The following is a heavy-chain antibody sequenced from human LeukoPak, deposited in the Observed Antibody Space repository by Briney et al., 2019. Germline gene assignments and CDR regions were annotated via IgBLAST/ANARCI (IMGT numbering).Heavy chain of an antibody. J-gene: IGHJ5*02. CDR1: GYTFTGYF. V-gene: IGHV1-2*02. D-gene: IGHD2-2*02. CDR2: INPNSGGK. CDR3: AGGGVPAAVRWFET. Sequence: ASVHVSCQASGYTFTGYFMHWLGQAPGQGLEWMGWINPNSGGKNYAQKLQGRVTMTRDAPLNTAYLEPGSLRSDSTAWYLVAGGGVPAAVRWFETWGQGTLVTVSS.